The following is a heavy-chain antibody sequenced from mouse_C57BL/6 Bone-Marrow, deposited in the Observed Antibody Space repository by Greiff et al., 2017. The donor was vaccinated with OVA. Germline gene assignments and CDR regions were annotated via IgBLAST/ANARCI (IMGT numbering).Heavy chain of an antibody. J-gene: IGHJ1*03. CDR3: AFYYGSSYRYFDV. D-gene: IGHD1-1*01. CDR1: GYSFTDYN. CDR2: INPNDGTT. V-gene: IGHV1-39*01. Sequence: EVKLMESGPELVKPGASVKISCKASGYSFTDYNMNWVKQSNGKSLEWIGVINPNDGTTSYNQKFKGKATLTVDQSSSTAYMQLNSLTSEDSAVYYFAFYYGSSYRYFDVWGTGTTVTVSS.